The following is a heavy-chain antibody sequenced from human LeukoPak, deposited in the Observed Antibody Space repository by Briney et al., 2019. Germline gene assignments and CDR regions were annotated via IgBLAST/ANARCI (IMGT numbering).Heavy chain of an antibody. CDR3: ATRIVPAAMPDY. V-gene: IGHV3-21*01. CDR1: GSTFSSYS. J-gene: IGHJ4*02. CDR2: ISSSSIYI. Sequence: PGGSLRLSCAASGSTFSSYSMNWVRQAPGKGRDWVSSISSSSIYIYYADSVKGRFSVSRDNAKNSLYLQMNSLRAEDTAVYYCATRIVPAAMPDYWGQGTLVTVSS. D-gene: IGHD2-2*01.